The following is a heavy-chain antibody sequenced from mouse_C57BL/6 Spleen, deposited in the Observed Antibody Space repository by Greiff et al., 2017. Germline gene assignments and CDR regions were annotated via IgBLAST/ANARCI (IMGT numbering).Heavy chain of an antibody. D-gene: IGHD4-1*01. J-gene: IGHJ4*01. CDR1: GFTFSSYT. Sequence: EVMLVESGGGLVKPGGSLKLSCAASGFTFSSYTMSWVRQTPEKRLEWVATISGGGGNTYYPDSVKGRFTISRDNAKNTLYMQMSSLRSEDTALYYCARRGTGYYYAMDYWGQGTSVTVSS. CDR3: ARRGTGYYYAMDY. V-gene: IGHV5-9*01. CDR2: ISGGGGNT.